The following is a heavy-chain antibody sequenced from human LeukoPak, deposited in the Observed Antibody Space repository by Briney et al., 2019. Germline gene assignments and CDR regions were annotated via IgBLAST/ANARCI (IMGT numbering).Heavy chain of an antibody. CDR1: GFTFNIYS. D-gene: IGHD3-22*01. J-gene: IGHJ4*02. Sequence: GGSLRLSCAASGFTFNIYSMSWVRQAPGKGLEWVSSISSSGDFTVYAGSVKGRFTISRDNSKNTLYLQMNSLRAEDTAIYYCAKDRPNYYESNGHYYRRDGDYWGQGTLVTVS. CDR3: AKDRPNYYESNGHYYRRDGDY. CDR2: ISSSGDFT. V-gene: IGHV3-23*01.